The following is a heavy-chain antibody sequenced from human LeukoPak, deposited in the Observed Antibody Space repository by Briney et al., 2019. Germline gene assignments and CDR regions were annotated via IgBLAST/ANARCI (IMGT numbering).Heavy chain of an antibody. V-gene: IGHV4-59*11. Sequence: PSETLSLTCTVSGGSISSHYWSWIRQPPGKGLEWIGYIYYSGSTNYNPSLKSRATISIDTSKNQFSLKLSSVTAADTAVYYCARGKDYYDSSGYSNWFDPWGQGTLVTVSS. D-gene: IGHD3-22*01. CDR3: ARGKDYYDSSGYSNWFDP. J-gene: IGHJ5*02. CDR1: GGSISSHY. CDR2: IYYSGST.